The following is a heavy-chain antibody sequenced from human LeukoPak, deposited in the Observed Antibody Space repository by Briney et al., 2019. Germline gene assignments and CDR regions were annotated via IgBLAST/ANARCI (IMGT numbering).Heavy chain of an antibody. CDR1: GYTFTIYA. CDR3: ARGLWTPGYYYYGMDV. CDR2: IXTNTGNP. Sequence: ASVTVSFTASGYTFTIYAMNWVRQAPGQGLEWMGXIXTNTGNPTYAQGFTGRFVFSLDTSVSTAYLQMSSLKAEDTAVYYCARGLWTPGYYYYGMDVWGQGTTVTVSS. D-gene: IGHD3-3*01. J-gene: IGHJ6*02. V-gene: IGHV7-4-1*02.